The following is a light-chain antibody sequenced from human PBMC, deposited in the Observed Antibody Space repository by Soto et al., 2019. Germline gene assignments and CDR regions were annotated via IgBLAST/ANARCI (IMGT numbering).Light chain of an antibody. J-gene: IGKJ1*01. CDR3: QHYGSSWT. CDR2: DAS. V-gene: IGKV3-20*01. Sequence: EIVLTQSPATLSLSPGERATLSCRASQSVSSYLAWYQQKPGQAPRLLIYDASSRATGIPDRFSGSGSGTDFTLTISRLEPEDFAVYYCQHYGSSWTFGQGTEVDIK. CDR1: QSVSSY.